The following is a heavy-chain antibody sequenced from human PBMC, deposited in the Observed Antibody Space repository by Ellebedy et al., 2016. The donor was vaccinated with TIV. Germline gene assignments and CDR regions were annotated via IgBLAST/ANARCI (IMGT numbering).Heavy chain of an antibody. CDR3: TGGSGWLPDS. D-gene: IGHD5-12*01. V-gene: IGHV4-59*11. CDR2: IYDSGST. Sequence: SETLSLTXSVSSGSMSGHYWGWIRQTPEKGLEWMGHIYDSGSTNYNPSLKSRVTISADTSKNQFSLTLSSVTAVDTAVYYCTGGSGWLPDSWGQGMLVTVSS. CDR1: SGSMSGHY. J-gene: IGHJ4*02.